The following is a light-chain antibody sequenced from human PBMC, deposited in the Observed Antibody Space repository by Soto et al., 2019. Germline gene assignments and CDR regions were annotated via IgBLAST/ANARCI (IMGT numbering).Light chain of an antibody. J-gene: IGLJ2*01. CDR2: EVS. CDR3: SSYTTSSTRV. V-gene: IGLV2-14*01. CDR1: SSDVGNYNY. Sequence: QSALTQPASVSGSPGQSITISCTGTSSDVGNYNYVSWYQQHPGKAPKLMISEVSNRPSGVSNRFSGSKSGNTASLTISGLQAEDEADHYCSSYTTSSTRVFGGGTKLTVL.